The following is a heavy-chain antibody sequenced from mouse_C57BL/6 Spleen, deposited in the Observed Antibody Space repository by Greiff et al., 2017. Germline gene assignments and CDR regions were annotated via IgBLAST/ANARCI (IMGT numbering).Heavy chain of an antibody. CDR1: GYTFTSYW. CDR2: IDPSDSYT. J-gene: IGHJ4*01. D-gene: IGHD2-5*01. V-gene: IGHV1-59*01. CDR3: ARGGLYYSNYGGVMDY. Sequence: QVQLQQPGAELVRPGTSVKLSCKASGYTFTSYWMHWVKQRPGQGLEWIGVIDPSDSYTNYNQKFKGKATLTVDTSASTAYLQRSSLTSEDSAVYYGARGGLYYSNYGGVMDYWGQGTSVTVSS.